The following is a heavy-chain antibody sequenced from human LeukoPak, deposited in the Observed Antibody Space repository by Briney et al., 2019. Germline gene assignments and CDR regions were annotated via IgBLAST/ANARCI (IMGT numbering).Heavy chain of an antibody. Sequence: GASVNVSCKASGYSFTGSYLHWVRQAPGQGLEWMGVINPSGSSTIYAQKFKGRVTLTKDTSTSTVYMDLSGLTSEDTAVYYCATTKASNWHLTVSPLVFWGQGTLVSVSS. CDR1: GYSFTGSY. D-gene: IGHD1-7*01. J-gene: IGHJ4*02. CDR2: INPSGSST. CDR3: ATTKASNWHLTVSPLVF. V-gene: IGHV1-46*01.